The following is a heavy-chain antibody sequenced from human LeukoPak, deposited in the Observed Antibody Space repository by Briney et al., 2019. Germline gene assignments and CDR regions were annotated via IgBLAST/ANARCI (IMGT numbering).Heavy chain of an antibody. CDR1: GYTFTSYG. J-gene: IGHJ6*02. CDR2: ISAYNGNT. V-gene: IGHV1-18*01. D-gene: IGHD1-26*01. CDR3: ARDPSGSYYVGSLYYYYGMDV. Sequence: GASVKVSCKASGYTFTSYGISWVRQAPGQGLEWMGWISAYNGNTNHAQKLQGRVTMTTDTSTSTAYMELRSLRSDDTAAYYCARDPSGSYYVGSLYYYYGMDVWGQGTTVTVSS.